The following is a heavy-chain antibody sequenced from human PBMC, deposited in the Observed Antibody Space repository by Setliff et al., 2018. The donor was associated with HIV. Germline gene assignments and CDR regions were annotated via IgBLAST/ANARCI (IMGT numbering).Heavy chain of an antibody. CDR3: ARAPGDYEVWFYP. V-gene: IGHV1-69*10. CDR1: RGTFSSYA. D-gene: IGHD4-17*01. Sequence: ASVKVSSTASRGTFSSYAISWVRQAPGQGLEWMGGIIPILGIANYAQKFQGRVTITADKSTSTAYMELSSLRSEDTAVYYCARAPGDYEVWFYPWGQGTLVTVSS. J-gene: IGHJ5*02. CDR2: IIPILGIA.